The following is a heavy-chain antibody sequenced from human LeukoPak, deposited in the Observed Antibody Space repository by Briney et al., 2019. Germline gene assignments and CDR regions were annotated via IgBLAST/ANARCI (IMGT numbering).Heavy chain of an antibody. J-gene: IGHJ4*02. Sequence: GPSVKVSCKASGYTFTGYYMHWVRQAPGQGLEWMGWINPNSGGTNYAQKFQGRVTMTRDTSISTAYMELSRLRSDDTAVYYCARREPHGELRDYWGQGTLVTVSS. CDR1: GYTFTGYY. CDR2: INPNSGGT. D-gene: IGHD3-10*01. V-gene: IGHV1-2*02. CDR3: ARREPHGELRDY.